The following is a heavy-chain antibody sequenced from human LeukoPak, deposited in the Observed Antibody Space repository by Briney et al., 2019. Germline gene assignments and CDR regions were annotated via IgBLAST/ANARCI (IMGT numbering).Heavy chain of an antibody. Sequence: GGSLRLSCAASGFTFSTYAMSWVRQAPGKGLEWVSTISNSDDSTYYADSVKGRFTISRDNSKNTIYLQMNSLRAEDTAKYYCAKRSSTSSGYFDFWGRGTLVTVSS. CDR1: GFTFSTYA. D-gene: IGHD3-22*01. J-gene: IGHJ4*02. V-gene: IGHV3-23*01. CDR2: ISNSDDST. CDR3: AKRSSTSSGYFDF.